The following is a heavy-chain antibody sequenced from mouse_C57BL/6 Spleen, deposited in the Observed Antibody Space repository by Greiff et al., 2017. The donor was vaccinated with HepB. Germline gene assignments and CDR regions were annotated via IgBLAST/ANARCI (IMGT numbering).Heavy chain of an antibody. CDR3: ARTYYSNYGVFMDY. D-gene: IGHD2-5*01. Sequence: QVQLKQPGAELVKPGASVKMSCKASGYTFTSYWITWVKQRPGQGLEWIGDIYPGSGSTNYNEKFKSKATLTVDTSSSTAYMQLSSLTSEDSAVYYCARTYYSNYGVFMDYWGQGTSVTVSS. J-gene: IGHJ4*01. CDR1: GYTFTSYW. CDR2: IYPGSGST. V-gene: IGHV1-55*01.